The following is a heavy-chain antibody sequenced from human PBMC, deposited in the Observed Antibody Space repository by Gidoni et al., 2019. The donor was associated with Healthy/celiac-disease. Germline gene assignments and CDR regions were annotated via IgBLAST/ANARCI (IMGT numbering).Heavy chain of an antibody. CDR3: ARDHPRYGYDY. CDR2: IYYSGST. CDR1: GGSISSYY. V-gene: IGHV4-59*01. J-gene: IGHJ4*02. D-gene: IGHD5-18*01. Sequence: QVQLQDSRPGLVKPSQTLSLTCTVPGGSISSYYSSWIRQPPGKGLEWIGYIYYSGSTNYNPPLKSRVTISVDTSKNQFSLKLSSVTAADTAVYYCARDHPRYGYDYWGQGTLVTVSS.